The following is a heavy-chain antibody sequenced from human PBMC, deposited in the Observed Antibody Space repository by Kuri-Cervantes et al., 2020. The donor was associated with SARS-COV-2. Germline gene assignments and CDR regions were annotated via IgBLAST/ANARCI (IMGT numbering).Heavy chain of an antibody. V-gene: IGHV3-7*01. CDR2: IMQGGIGE. CDR1: GFIFSGYW. Sequence: GESLKISCAASGFIFSGYWMSLVRQAPGKGLEWVADIMQGGIGEYYVDSVKGRFTISRDNAKNSLYLLLNNLRAEDTAVYFCARMYSGSYYEAPYFDYWGQGTLVTVSS. D-gene: IGHD1-26*01. J-gene: IGHJ4*02. CDR3: ARMYSGSYYEAPYFDY.